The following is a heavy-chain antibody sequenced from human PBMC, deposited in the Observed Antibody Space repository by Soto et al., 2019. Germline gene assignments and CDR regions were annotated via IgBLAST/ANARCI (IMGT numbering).Heavy chain of an antibody. CDR3: ASLPARHYYHGGDV. CDR1: GVSIVYYY. CDR2: IYYTGIT. D-gene: IGHD2-2*01. Sequence: SETLSLTCSVSGVSIVYYYWNWIRKPPGKGLEWLGHIYYTGITAYNPSLNSRITISVDTSKNQISLNLGSVTAADTAVYYCASLPARHYYHGGDVWGPGTAVTVSS. J-gene: IGHJ6*02. V-gene: IGHV4-59*01.